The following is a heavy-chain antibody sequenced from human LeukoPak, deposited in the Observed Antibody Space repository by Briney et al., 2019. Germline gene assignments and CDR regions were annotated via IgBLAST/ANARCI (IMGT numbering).Heavy chain of an antibody. V-gene: IGHV3-66*04. CDR1: GFAVSANY. Sequence: GGSLRLSCEASGFAVSANYMNWVRQAPGKGLEWVSVHYSGSTTYYADSVKGRFTISRDNSKNMLYLQMNSLRAEDTAVYYCARLPAYYYGMDVWGQGTTVTVSS. CDR2: HYSGSTT. J-gene: IGHJ6*02. CDR3: ARLPAYYYGMDV.